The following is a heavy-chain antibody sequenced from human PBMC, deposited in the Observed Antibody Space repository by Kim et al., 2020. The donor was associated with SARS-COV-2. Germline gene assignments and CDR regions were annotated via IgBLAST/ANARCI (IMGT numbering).Heavy chain of an antibody. CDR3: ARELLWFGELSSGSP. D-gene: IGHD3-10*01. CDR2: INHSGST. CDR1: GGSFSGYY. Sequence: SETLSLTCAVYGGSFSGYYWSWIRQPPGKGLEWVGEINHSGSTNYNPSLKSRVTISVDTSKNQFSLKLSSVTAADTAVYYCARELLWFGELSSGSPGGQG. V-gene: IGHV4-34*01. J-gene: IGHJ5*02.